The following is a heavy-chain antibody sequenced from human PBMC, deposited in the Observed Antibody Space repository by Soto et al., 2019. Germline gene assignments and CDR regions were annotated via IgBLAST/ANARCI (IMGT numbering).Heavy chain of an antibody. CDR3: ARRTSGGYGDYPLWWFDP. CDR1: GGSISSYY. D-gene: IGHD4-17*01. V-gene: IGHV4-59*08. J-gene: IGHJ5*02. CDR2: IYYSGST. Sequence: SETLSLTCTVSGGSISSYYWSWIRQPPGKGLEWIGYIYYSGSTNYNPSLKSRVTISVDTSKNQFSLKLSSVTAADTAVYYCARRTSGGYGDYPLWWFDPWGQGTLVTVSS.